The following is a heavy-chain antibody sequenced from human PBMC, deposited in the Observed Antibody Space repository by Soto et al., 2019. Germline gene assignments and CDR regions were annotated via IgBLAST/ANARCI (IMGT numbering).Heavy chain of an antibody. CDR2: ISSSSSTI. CDR1: GGSFSGYY. CDR3: AREISGSYFDDAFDI. Sequence: LSLTCAVYGGSFSGYYWSWIRQPPGKGLEWVSYISSSSSTIYYADSVKGRFTISRDNAKNSLYLQMNSLRDEDTAVYYCAREISGSYFDDAFDIWGQGTMVTVSS. D-gene: IGHD1-26*01. J-gene: IGHJ3*02. V-gene: IGHV3-11*04.